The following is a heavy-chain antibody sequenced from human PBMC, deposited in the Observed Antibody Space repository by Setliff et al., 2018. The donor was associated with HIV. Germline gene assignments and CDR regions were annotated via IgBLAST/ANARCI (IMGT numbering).Heavy chain of an antibody. Sequence: SETLSLTCAVYGGSFSGYYWSWIRQPPGKGLEWIGEITHSGSTNYNPSLTSRVTMSVDTSKNQLSLKLSSVAAADTAVYYCARGVRDSGSYYEQYNFDYWGQGTLVTVSS. D-gene: IGHD1-26*01. CDR3: ARGVRDSGSYYEQYNFDY. J-gene: IGHJ4*02. V-gene: IGHV4-34*01. CDR1: GGSFSGYY. CDR2: ITHSGST.